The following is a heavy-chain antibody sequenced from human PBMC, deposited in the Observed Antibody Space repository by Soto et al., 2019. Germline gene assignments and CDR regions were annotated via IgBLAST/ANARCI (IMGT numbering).Heavy chain of an antibody. J-gene: IGHJ4*02. CDR1: GFTFSDYA. CDR2: IWYDGNNK. Sequence: QVQLVESGGGVVQPGRSLRLSCAASGFTFSDYAMHWVRQTPGKGLEWVAVIWYDGNNKYNEDSVKGRFTVSRDNSKNTLYLQMNSLTAEDTAVYYCARDYNNYVDYWGQGTPVTVST. D-gene: IGHD4-4*01. CDR3: ARDYNNYVDY. V-gene: IGHV3-33*01.